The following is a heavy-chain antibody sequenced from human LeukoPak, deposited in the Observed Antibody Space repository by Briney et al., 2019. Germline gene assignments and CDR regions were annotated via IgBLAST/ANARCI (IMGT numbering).Heavy chain of an antibody. CDR2: IHSGGST. Sequence: PGGSLRLSCAASGFTVSSNYMSWVRQAPGKGLEWVSVIHSGGSTYYADSVKGRFTISRDNSKNTLYLQMNSLRAEDTAVYYCARELELRSYFDYWGQGTLVTVSS. CDR1: GFTVSSNY. J-gene: IGHJ4*02. D-gene: IGHD1-7*01. V-gene: IGHV3-66*01. CDR3: ARELELRSYFDY.